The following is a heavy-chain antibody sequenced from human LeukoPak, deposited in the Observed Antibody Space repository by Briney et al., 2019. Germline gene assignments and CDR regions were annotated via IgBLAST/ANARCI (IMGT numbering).Heavy chain of an antibody. CDR3: ARGAVAAPVDY. Sequence: PSETLSLTCAVYGGSFSGYYWSWIRQPPGEGLEWIGEINHSGSTNYNPSLKSRVTISVDTSKNQFSLKLSSVTAADTAVYYCARGAVAAPVDYWGQGTLVTVSS. CDR1: GGSFSGYY. J-gene: IGHJ4*02. V-gene: IGHV4-34*01. CDR2: INHSGST. D-gene: IGHD2-15*01.